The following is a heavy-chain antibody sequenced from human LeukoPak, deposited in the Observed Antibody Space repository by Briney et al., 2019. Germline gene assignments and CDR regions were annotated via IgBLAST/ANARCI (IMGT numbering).Heavy chain of an antibody. CDR1: GFTFSSYW. V-gene: IGHV3-7*02. CDR3: ARGKRGFIYGSDF. D-gene: IGHD5-18*01. Sequence: PGGSLRLSCAASGFTFSSYWMNWVRQAPGKGLEWVANIKQDGSEKYYVDSVKGRFTISRDNAKNSLYLQMYSLRVEDTALYYCARGKRGFIYGSDFWGQGTLVTVSS. CDR2: IKQDGSEK. J-gene: IGHJ4*02.